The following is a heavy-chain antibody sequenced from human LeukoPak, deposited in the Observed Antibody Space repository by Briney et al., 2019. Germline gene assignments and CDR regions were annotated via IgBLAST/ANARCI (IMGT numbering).Heavy chain of an antibody. V-gene: IGHV1-8*01. J-gene: IGHJ4*02. D-gene: IGHD6-13*01. CDR3: AREGVAAAIDY. Sequence: ASAKVSCKASGYTFTNSDINWVRQAPGQGLEWMGWMNPHSGNTGYAQKLQGRVTMTRNTSISTAYMELSSLRSEDTAVYYCAREGVAAAIDYWGQGTLVTVSS. CDR1: GYTFTNSD. CDR2: MNPHSGNT.